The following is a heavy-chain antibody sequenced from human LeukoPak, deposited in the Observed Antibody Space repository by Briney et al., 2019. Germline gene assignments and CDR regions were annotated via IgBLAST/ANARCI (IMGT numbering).Heavy chain of an antibody. CDR1: GVTFSSYA. CDR3: AREETSDAFDI. D-gene: IGHD2-2*01. CDR2: IIAIFGTA. V-gene: IGHV1-69*06. Sequence: SVKVSCTASGVTFSSYAISWVRQAPGQGLEWMGGIIAIFGTANYAQKFQGRVTITADKSTSTAYMELSSLRSEDTAVYYCAREETSDAFDIWGQGTMVTVSS. J-gene: IGHJ3*02.